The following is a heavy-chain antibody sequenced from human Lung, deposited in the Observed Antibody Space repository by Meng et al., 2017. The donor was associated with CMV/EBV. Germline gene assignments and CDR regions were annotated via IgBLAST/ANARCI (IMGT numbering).Heavy chain of an antibody. V-gene: IGHV3-30*02. J-gene: IGHJ3*02. CDR2: ILYDGSIK. D-gene: IGHD1-26*01. Sequence: GESLKISCAASGFTFRRYDMHWVRQAPGKGLGGVAFILYDGSIKYYADSVKGRFTISRDNSKNTVYLQMNSLRIEDTAMYYCAKILVGASPDDASDIWGQGXMVTVSS. CDR1: GFTFRRYD. CDR3: AKILVGASPDDASDI.